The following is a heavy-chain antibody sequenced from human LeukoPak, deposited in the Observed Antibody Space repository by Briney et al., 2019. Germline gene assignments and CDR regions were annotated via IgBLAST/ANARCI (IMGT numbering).Heavy chain of an antibody. D-gene: IGHD2-15*01. V-gene: IGHV4-4*02. Sequence: SGTLSLTCAVSGGSISSSSWWSWVRQPPGKGLEWIGEIFQSGSTNYNPSLKSRVTISVDKSKNQFSLELSSVTAADTAVYYCARVSRVVVAATDYYYGMDVWGQGTTVTVSS. J-gene: IGHJ6*02. CDR3: ARVSRVVVAATDYYYGMDV. CDR1: GGSISSSSW. CDR2: IFQSGST.